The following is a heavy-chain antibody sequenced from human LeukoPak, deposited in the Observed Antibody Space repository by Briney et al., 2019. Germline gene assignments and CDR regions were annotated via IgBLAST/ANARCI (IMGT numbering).Heavy chain of an antibody. V-gene: IGHV3-23*01. CDR1: GFTFSSCA. Sequence: PGGALRLSCVASGFTFSSCAISSVRQAPGKGLEWVSEISGSCGSAYYARAVKGRFTISRDNSKNSLYLQMNSLRDEDTAIYYCAKFRAYISGWPFDYWGQGTLVTVSS. CDR3: AKFRAYISGWPFDY. D-gene: IGHD6-19*01. J-gene: IGHJ4*02. CDR2: ISGSCGSA.